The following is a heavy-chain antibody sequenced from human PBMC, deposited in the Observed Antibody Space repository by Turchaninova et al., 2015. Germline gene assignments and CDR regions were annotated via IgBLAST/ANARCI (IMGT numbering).Heavy chain of an antibody. CDR2: VDGETNT. Sequence: VQLVXSGGXXIQXXXSLXXSCAVSGISLRTNWMGWVRQAPGRGVEWVSGVDGETNTYYADSVRGRFTISRDNSKSTLYLQLNSLRVEDTAVYYCVRAHSRDYQYAVDVWGQGATVTVSS. V-gene: IGHV3-53*01. CDR1: GISLRTNW. CDR3: VRAHSRDYQYAVDV. D-gene: IGHD1-26*01. J-gene: IGHJ6*02.